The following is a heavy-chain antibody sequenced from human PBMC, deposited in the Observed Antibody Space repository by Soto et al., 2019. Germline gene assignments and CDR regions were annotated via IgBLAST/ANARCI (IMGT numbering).Heavy chain of an antibody. J-gene: IGHJ5*02. D-gene: IGHD6-19*01. CDR2: IYYSGST. CDR1: GGSISSSSYY. Sequence: PSETLSLTCTVSGGSISSSSYYWGWIRQPPGKGLEWTGSIYYSGSTYYNPSLKSRVTISVDTSKNQFSLKLSSVTAADTAVYYCARGYSSGWAGAENWFDPWGQGTLVTVSS. CDR3: ARGYSSGWAGAENWFDP. V-gene: IGHV4-39*01.